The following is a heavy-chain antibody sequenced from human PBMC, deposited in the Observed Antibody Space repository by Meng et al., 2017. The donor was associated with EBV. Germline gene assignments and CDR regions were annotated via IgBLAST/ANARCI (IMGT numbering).Heavy chain of an antibody. V-gene: IGHV2-5*02. CDR3: AHRRDEYSSSWYGWFDP. CDR1: GFSLSTSGVG. J-gene: IGHJ5*02. Sequence: IPLKESGPTLVKPTPTLTLTCTFSGFSLSTSGVGVGWIRQPPGKALEWLALIYWDDDKRYSPSLKSRLTITKDTSKNQVVLTMTNMDPVDTATYYCAHRRDEYSSSWYGWFDPWGQGTLVTVSS. CDR2: IYWDDDK. D-gene: IGHD6-13*01.